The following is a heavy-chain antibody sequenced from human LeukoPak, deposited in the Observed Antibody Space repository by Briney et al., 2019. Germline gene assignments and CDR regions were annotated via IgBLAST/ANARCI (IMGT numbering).Heavy chain of an antibody. Sequence: GGSLRLSCAASGFTFSSYEMNWVRQAPGKGLEWVSYISSSGSTIYYADSVKGRFTISRDNAKNSLYLKMNSLRAEDTAVYYCARDGSVVYYYYGMDVWGQGTTVTVSS. CDR3: ARDGSVVYYYYGMDV. V-gene: IGHV3-48*03. J-gene: IGHJ6*02. D-gene: IGHD1-26*01. CDR2: ISSSGSTI. CDR1: GFTFSSYE.